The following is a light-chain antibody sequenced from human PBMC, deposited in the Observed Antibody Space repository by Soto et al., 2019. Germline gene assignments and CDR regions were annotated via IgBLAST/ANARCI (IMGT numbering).Light chain of an antibody. V-gene: IGKV3-11*01. CDR1: QSVSSY. CDR2: DAS. Sequence: EIVLTQSPATLSLSPGERATLSCRASQSVSSYLAWYQQKPGQAPRLLIYDASNRATGIPARFSGSGSGTDFTLTISSLEPEDFAVYYCQQRSIWPRAFGGGTKVEIK. J-gene: IGKJ4*01. CDR3: QQRSIWPRA.